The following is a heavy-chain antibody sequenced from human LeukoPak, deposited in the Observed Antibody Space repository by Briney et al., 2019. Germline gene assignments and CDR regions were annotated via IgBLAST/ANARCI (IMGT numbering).Heavy chain of an antibody. CDR1: GYTFTSYG. Sequence: EASVTVSLKASGYTFTSYGISWVRQAPGQGLEWMGWISAYNGNTNYAQKLQGRVTMTTDTSTSTAYMELRSLRSDDTAVYYCARDHKTGWFDPWGQGTLVTVSS. V-gene: IGHV1-18*01. J-gene: IGHJ5*02. CDR2: ISAYNGNT. CDR3: ARDHKTGWFDP.